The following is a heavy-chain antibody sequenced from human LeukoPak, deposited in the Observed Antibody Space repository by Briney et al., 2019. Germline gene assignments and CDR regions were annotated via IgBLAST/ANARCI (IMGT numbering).Heavy chain of an antibody. CDR2: INHSGST. Sequence: SETLSLTCAVYGGSFSGYYWSWIRQPPGKGLEWIGEINHSGSTNYNPSLKSRVSISVDTSKKQCYRKQSSVTAADTAVYYCARGXXXRGXXGYDHAXDXXGQGXXXXVSS. J-gene: IGHJ3*01. D-gene: IGHD5-12*01. CDR3: ARGXXXRGXXGYDHAXDX. CDR1: GGSFSGYY. V-gene: IGHV4-34*01.